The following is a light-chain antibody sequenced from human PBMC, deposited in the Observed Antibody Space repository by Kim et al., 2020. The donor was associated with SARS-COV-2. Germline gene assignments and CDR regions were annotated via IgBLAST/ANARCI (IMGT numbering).Light chain of an antibody. J-gene: IGLJ3*02. CDR3: AAWDDSLNAWV. V-gene: IGLV1-44*01. CDR1: SSNIGSNT. Sequence: QSVLTQPPSASGAPGQKVTISCSGSSSNIGSNTVNWYQLLPGTAPKLLISAFNQRPSGVPDRFSVSKSGTSASLAISGLQSEDESDYYCAAWDDSLNAWVFGGGTQLTVL. CDR2: AFN.